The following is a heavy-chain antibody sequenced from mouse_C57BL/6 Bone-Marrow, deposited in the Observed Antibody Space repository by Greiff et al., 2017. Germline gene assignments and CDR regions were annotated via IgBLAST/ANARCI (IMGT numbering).Heavy chain of an antibody. Sequence: VQLQQPGAELVKPGASVKLSCKASGYTFTSYWMQWVKQRPGQGLEWIGEIDPSDSYTNYNQKFKGKATLTVDTSSSTAYMQLSSLTSEDSAVYYCARRDYGGYWGQGTTLTCSS. CDR2: IDPSDSYT. CDR3: ARRDYGGY. D-gene: IGHD1-2*01. V-gene: IGHV1-50*01. CDR1: GYTFTSYW. J-gene: IGHJ2*01.